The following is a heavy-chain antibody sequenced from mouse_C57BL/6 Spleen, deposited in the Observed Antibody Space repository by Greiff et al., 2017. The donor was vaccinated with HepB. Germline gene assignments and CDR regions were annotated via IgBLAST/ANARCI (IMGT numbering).Heavy chain of an antibody. CDR1: GYAFTNYL. V-gene: IGHV1-54*01. CDR3: ARSADGYYNYFDY. J-gene: IGHJ2*01. CDR2: INPGSGGT. D-gene: IGHD2-3*01. Sequence: QVQLKESGAELVRPGTSVKVSCKASGYAFTNYLIEWVKQRPGQGLEWIGVINPGSGGTNYNEKFKGKATLTADKSSSTAYMQLSSLTSEDSAVYFCARSADGYYNYFDYWGQGTTLTVSS.